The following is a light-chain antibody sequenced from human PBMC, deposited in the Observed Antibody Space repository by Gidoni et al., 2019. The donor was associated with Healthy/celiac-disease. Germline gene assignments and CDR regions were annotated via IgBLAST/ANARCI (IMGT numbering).Light chain of an antibody. CDR1: QDISNY. CDR3: QQYDNLPPYT. Sequence: DIQMTQSPSSLSASVGDRVTITCQASQDISNYLNWYQLKPGKAPKLLIYDSSNLETAVPSRFSGSGSGTDFTFTISSLQPEDIATYYCQQYDNLPPYTFXQXTKLEIK. V-gene: IGKV1-33*01. J-gene: IGKJ2*01. CDR2: DSS.